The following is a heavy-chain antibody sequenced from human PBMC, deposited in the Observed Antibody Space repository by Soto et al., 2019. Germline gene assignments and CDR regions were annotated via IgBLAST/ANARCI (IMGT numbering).Heavy chain of an antibody. D-gene: IGHD2-2*01. CDR1: GDSISSYY. CDR2: IYYTGST. CDR3: ARGWGSSNLRFGLDV. J-gene: IGHJ6*02. Sequence: SETLSLTCTVSGDSISSYYWSWIRQPPGKGLEWIGYIYYTGSTYYNPSLKSRVTISVDASKNQFSLKLSSVTAADTAVYYCARGWGSSNLRFGLDVWGQGTTVTVSS. V-gene: IGHV4-59*01.